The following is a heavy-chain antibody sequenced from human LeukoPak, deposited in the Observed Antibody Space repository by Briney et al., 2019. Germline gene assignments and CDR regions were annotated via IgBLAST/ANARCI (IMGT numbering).Heavy chain of an antibody. V-gene: IGHV4-59*01. J-gene: IGHJ3*02. CDR2: ISYSGST. D-gene: IGHD2-2*01. CDR1: GDSFSTYS. Sequence: PSETLSLTCTVSGDSFSTYSWIYIRQPPGKGLEWIGNISYSGSTKYNPSLKSRVTISLDTSKNHFSLKLSSVTGADTAVYYCVRGYQLLPDAFDIWGQGTMVTVSS. CDR3: VRGYQLLPDAFDI.